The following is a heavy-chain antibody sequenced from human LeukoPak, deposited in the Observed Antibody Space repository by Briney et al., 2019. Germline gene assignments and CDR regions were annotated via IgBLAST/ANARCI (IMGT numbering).Heavy chain of an antibody. CDR2: ISYDGNNK. CDR3: AKGPGWELPLWYYGMDA. V-gene: IGHV3-30*18. Sequence: PGRSLRLSCAASGFTFISYGMHWVRQAPGKGLEWVAVISYDGNNKYYADSVKGRFIISRDNSESTLYLQMKTLRAEGTAVYFCAKGPGWELPLWYYGMDAWGQGTTVTVSS. J-gene: IGHJ6*02. CDR1: GFTFISYG. D-gene: IGHD1-26*01.